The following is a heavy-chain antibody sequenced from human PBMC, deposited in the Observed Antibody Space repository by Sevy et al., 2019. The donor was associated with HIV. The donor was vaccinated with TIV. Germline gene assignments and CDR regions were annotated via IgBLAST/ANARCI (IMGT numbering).Heavy chain of an antibody. J-gene: IGHJ4*02. CDR1: GFTFSNAW. CDR2: IKRKTDGGTT. V-gene: IGHV3-15*07. Sequence: GGSLRLSCAASGFTFSNAWMNWVRQAPGKGLKWVGRIKRKTDGGTTDYAAPVKGRFTISRDDSKNTLYLQMNSLKTEDTAVYYCTTDGGGYNYGYSFDYWGQRTLVTVSS. D-gene: IGHD5-18*01. CDR3: TTDGGGYNYGYSFDY.